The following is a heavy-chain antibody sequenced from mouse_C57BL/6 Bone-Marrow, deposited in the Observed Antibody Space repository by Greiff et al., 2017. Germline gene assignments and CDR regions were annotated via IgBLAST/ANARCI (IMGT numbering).Heavy chain of an antibody. CDR2: INRDGGST. V-gene: IGHV5-2*01. J-gene: IGHJ4*01. CDR3: ARQTAQALYAMDY. D-gene: IGHD3-2*02. Sequence: EVKLMESGGGLVQPGESLKLSCESNEYEFPSHDMSWVRKTPEKRLELVAAINRDGGSTYYPATMERRFSISRDNTKKTLYLQMSSLRSEDTAWYECARQTAQALYAMDYWGQGTSVTVAS. CDR1: EYEFPSHD.